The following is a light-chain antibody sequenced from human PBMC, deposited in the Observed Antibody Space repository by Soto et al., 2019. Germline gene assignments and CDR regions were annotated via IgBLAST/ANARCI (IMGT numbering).Light chain of an antibody. CDR3: QHYDNWPHT. CDR2: GAS. CDR1: QSVSGH. Sequence: EIVMTQSPATLSVSPGERATLSCRASQSVSGHLAWYQQKPSQAPRLLIYGASTRATDIPARFSGSGSGTEFTLTVSSLQSEDFAVYYCQHYDNWPHTFGQGTKLDIK. V-gene: IGKV3-15*01. J-gene: IGKJ2*01.